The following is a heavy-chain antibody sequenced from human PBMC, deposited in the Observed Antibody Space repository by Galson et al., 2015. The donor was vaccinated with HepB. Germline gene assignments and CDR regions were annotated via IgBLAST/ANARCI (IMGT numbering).Heavy chain of an antibody. D-gene: IGHD6-19*01. CDR1: GYTFINYY. V-gene: IGHV1-46*03. CDR3: SRGPYSSGWTAIDY. J-gene: IGHJ4*02. Sequence: SVKVSCKASGYTFINYYMHWVRQAPGQGLEWMGKIKPSGGSTSYAQKFQGRVTMTRDTSTSTVYMELSSLRYEDTAVYYCSRGPYSSGWTAIDYWGQGTPVTVSS. CDR2: IKPSGGST.